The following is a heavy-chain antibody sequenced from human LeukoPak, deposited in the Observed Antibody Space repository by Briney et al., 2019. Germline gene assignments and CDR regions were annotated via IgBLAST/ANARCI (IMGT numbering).Heavy chain of an antibody. J-gene: IGHJ5*02. Sequence: ASVKVSCKASGYTFTGYYMHWVRQAPGQGLEWMGWINPNSGGTNYAQKFQDRVTMTRDTSISTAYMELSRLRSDDTAVYYCARDREDCSSTSCYTSYYWFDPWGQGTLVTVSS. CDR1: GYTFTGYY. CDR2: INPNSGGT. D-gene: IGHD2-2*02. V-gene: IGHV1-2*02. CDR3: ARDREDCSSTSCYTSYYWFDP.